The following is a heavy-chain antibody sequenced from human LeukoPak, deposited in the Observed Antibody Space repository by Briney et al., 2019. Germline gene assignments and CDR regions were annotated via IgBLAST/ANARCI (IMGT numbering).Heavy chain of an antibody. CDR1: GGSINTYY. Sequence: PSETLSLTCTVSGGSINTYYWSWLRQPPGKGLEWIGYIFYTGSTNHKPFLKSRVTISVDTSKNEFSLKLSSVTAADTAVYYCARHESGYYMDVWGKGTTVTVSS. J-gene: IGHJ6*03. CDR3: ARHESGYYMDV. CDR2: IFYTGST. V-gene: IGHV4-59*01.